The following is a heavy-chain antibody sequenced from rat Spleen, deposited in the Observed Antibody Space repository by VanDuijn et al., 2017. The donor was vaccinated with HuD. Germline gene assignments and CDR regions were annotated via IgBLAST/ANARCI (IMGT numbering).Heavy chain of an antibody. D-gene: IGHD1-4*01. J-gene: IGHJ2*01. Sequence: QVQLKESGPGLVQPSQTLSLTCTVSGFSLTTYHVSWVRQPPGKGLEWIATISNGGNTFYNSPLKSRLSISRDTSKSQVFLKMKSLQTEDAAIYFCVRERVPGFAFYFDYWGQGVMVTVSS. V-gene: IGHV2S12*01. CDR1: GFSLTTYH. CDR2: ISNGGNT. CDR3: VRERVPGFAFYFDY.